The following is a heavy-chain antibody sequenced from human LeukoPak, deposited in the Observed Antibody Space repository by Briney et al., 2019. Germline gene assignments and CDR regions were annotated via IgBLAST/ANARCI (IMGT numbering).Heavy chain of an antibody. D-gene: IGHD4/OR15-4a*01. CDR3: ARAYEYGWFDP. J-gene: IGHJ5*02. CDR2: LNPNSGGT. CDR1: RYTFTAYY. Sequence: ASVKVSCKASRYTFTAYYMHWVRQAPGQGLEWMGRLNPNSGGTNYAQRFQGRVTMTWQTSISTGNMELSSLRSDDTAVYYCARAYEYGWFDPWGQGTLVTVSS. V-gene: IGHV1-2*06.